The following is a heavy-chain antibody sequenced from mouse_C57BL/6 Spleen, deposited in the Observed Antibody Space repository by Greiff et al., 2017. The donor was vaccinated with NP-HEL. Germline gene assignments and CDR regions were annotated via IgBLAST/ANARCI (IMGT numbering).Heavy chain of an antibody. V-gene: IGHV2-2*01. J-gene: IGHJ3*01. CDR2: IWSGGST. CDR3: ARTGRSEGFAY. CDR1: GFSLTSYG. Sequence: QVQLQQSGPGLVQPSQSLSITCTVSGFSLTSYGVHWVRQSPGKGLEWLGVIWSGGSTDYNAAFISRLSISKDNSKSQVFFKMNSLQADDTAIYYCARTGRSEGFAYWGQGTLVTVSA.